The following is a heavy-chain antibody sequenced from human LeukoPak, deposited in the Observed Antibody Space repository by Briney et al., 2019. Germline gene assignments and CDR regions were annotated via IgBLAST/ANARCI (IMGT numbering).Heavy chain of an antibody. J-gene: IGHJ3*02. D-gene: IGHD6-19*01. CDR1: GFSFSSYE. V-gene: IGHV3-48*03. CDR3: RGWSGDAFDI. Sequence: PGGSLRLSCAASGFSFSSYEMNWVRQAPGKGLEWVSYISSTGSTIYYADSVKGRFTISRDNAKNSLYLQMNSLRVEDTAVYYCRGWSGDAFDIWGQGTMVTVSS. CDR2: ISSTGSTI.